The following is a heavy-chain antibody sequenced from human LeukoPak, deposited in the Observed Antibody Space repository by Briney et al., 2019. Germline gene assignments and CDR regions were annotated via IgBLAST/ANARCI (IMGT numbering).Heavy chain of an antibody. D-gene: IGHD5-12*01. Sequence: GGSLRLSCAASGFTFSSYAMSWVRQVPGKGLEWVSVITGDTATIYYADSVRGRFTISRDNSKNMLYLQMNSLRAEDTATYYCVKDRKPDSRYNFDYWGQGTLVTVSS. CDR1: GFTFSSYA. CDR2: ITGDTATI. CDR3: VKDRKPDSRYNFDY. V-gene: IGHV3-23*01. J-gene: IGHJ4*02.